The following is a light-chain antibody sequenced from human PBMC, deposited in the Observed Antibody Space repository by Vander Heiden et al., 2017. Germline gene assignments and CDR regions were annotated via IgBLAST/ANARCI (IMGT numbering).Light chain of an antibody. V-gene: IGKV1-39*01. Sequence: DIQMTQSPSSLSASVGDRVTITCRASQRISSYLNWYQQKPGKAPKLLIYAASSLQSGVPSRFSGSGYGRDFTLTISSRQPEDFASYYCQQYDSSPTWTFGQGTKVEIK. CDR2: AAS. CDR1: QRISSY. CDR3: QQYDSSPTWT. J-gene: IGKJ1*01.